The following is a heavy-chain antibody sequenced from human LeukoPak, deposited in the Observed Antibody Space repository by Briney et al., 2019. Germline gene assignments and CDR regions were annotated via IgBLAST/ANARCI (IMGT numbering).Heavy chain of an antibody. CDR2: ISITNGNT. J-gene: IGHJ5*01. CDR3: ARVARDSCYDLLRLDS. D-gene: IGHD5-12*01. Sequence: ASVKLSCKASGYTSTRNAITWVRHGPGQGLEWMVWISITNGNTTLSQKVQGRVTLTTETSTNTAHMELRSLTSDDTAVYYCARVARDSCYDLLRLDSWGQGTLVIVSS. V-gene: IGHV1-18*01. CDR1: GYTSTRNA.